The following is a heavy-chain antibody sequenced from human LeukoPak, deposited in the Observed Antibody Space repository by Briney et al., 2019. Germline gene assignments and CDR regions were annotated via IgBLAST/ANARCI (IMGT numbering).Heavy chain of an antibody. CDR2: IYHSGST. J-gene: IGHJ4*02. V-gene: IGHV4-4*02. CDR1: GGSISSNNW. Sequence: SETQSLTCAVSGGSISSNNWWSWVRQSPGKGLEWIGEIYHSGSTNYNPSLKSRVTISVDKSKNQFSLKLSSVTAADTAVYYCARGEHIVVVTAGEYFFDYWGQGTLVTVSS. CDR3: ARGEHIVVVTAGEYFFDY. D-gene: IGHD2-21*02.